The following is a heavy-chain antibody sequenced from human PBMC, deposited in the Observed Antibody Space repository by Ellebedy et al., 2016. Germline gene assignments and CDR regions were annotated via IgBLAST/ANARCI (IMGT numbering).Heavy chain of an antibody. D-gene: IGHD2-2*01. J-gene: IGHJ4*02. CDR1: GFTFSSYA. Sequence: GESLKISCAASGFTFSSYAMHWVRQAPGKGLEWVAVISYDGSNKYYADSVKGRFTISRDNSKNTLYLQMNSLRAKDTAVYYCARGGIVVVPAGVYWGQGTLVTVSS. CDR2: ISYDGSNK. CDR3: ARGGIVVVPAGVY. V-gene: IGHV3-30-3*01.